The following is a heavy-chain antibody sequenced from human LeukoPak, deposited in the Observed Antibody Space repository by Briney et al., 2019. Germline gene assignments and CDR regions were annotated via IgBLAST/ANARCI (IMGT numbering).Heavy chain of an antibody. J-gene: IGHJ6*02. Sequence: SETLSLTCAVYGGSFSGYYWSWIRQPPGKGLEWIGETNHSGSTNYNPSLKSRVTISVDTSKNQFSLKLSSVTAADTAVYYCASASIVVVVADTPDLYYYYYGMDVWGQGTTVTVSS. CDR3: ASASIVVVVADTPDLYYYYYGMDV. D-gene: IGHD2-15*01. CDR1: GGSFSGYY. V-gene: IGHV4-34*01. CDR2: TNHSGST.